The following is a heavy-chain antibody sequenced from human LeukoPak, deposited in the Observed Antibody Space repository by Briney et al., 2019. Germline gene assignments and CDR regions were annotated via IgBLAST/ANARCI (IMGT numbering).Heavy chain of an antibody. Sequence: SETLSLTCAVYGGSFSGYYWSWIRQPPGKGLEWIGEINHSGSTNYNPSLKSRVTISVDTSKSQFSLKLSSVTAADTAVYYCARDGPYSSGWYRDYYYMDVWGKGTTVTVSS. J-gene: IGHJ6*03. CDR1: GGSFSGYY. CDR2: INHSGST. V-gene: IGHV4-34*01. D-gene: IGHD6-19*01. CDR3: ARDGPYSSGWYRDYYYMDV.